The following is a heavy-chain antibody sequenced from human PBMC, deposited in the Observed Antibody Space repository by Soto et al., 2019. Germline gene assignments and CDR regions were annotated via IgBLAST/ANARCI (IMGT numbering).Heavy chain of an antibody. Sequence: EVQLVESGGDLVQPGGSLRLSFEASGFTFSSLWMTWVRKAPGKGLECVANIKEDGSVKYYVDSVKGRFTISRDNAKNSLYLQMVGLRAEDTAVYYCARATRSPDFRGQGTLVTVSS. CDR3: ARATRSPDF. J-gene: IGHJ4*02. CDR2: IKEDGSVK. CDR1: GFTFSSLW. V-gene: IGHV3-7*05.